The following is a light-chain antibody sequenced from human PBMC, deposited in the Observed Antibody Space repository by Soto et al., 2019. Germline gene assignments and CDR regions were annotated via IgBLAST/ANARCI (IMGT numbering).Light chain of an antibody. CDR2: AAS. J-gene: IGKJ5*01. V-gene: IGKV1-39*01. Sequence: GDIVTIPCRASQTISRNLNWYQQKPGKAPKLLIYAASSLQSGVPSRFSGSGSGTDFTLAISSLQPEDFATYYCQQSDSIPITFGQGTRLEIK. CDR1: QTISRN. CDR3: QQSDSIPIT.